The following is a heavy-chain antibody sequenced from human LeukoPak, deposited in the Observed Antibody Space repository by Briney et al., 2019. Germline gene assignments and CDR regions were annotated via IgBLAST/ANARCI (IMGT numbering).Heavy chain of an antibody. CDR3: ARDYMAGATFQIQGPVDY. Sequence: PGGSLRLSCAASGFTFSSYEMNWVRQAPGKGLEWVSYISSSGSTIYYADSVKGRFTISRDNAKNSLYLQMNSLRAEDTAVYYCARDYMAGATFQIQGPVDYWGQGTLVTVSS. CDR1: GFTFSSYE. D-gene: IGHD1-26*01. V-gene: IGHV3-48*03. CDR2: ISSSGSTI. J-gene: IGHJ4*02.